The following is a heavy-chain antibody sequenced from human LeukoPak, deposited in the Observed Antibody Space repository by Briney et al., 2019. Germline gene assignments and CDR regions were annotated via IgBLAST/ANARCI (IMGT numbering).Heavy chain of an antibody. V-gene: IGHV1-69*13. J-gene: IGHJ4*02. CDR2: IIPIFGTA. D-gene: IGHD2-2*01. Sequence: ASVKVSCKASGYTFTSYGISWVRQAPGQGLEWMGGIIPIFGTATYAQKFQGRVSITADESTSTAYMELSSLRSEDTAVYYCAYRDVLAVVPGGDYWGQGTLVTVSS. CDR3: AYRDVLAVVPGGDY. CDR1: GYTFTSYG.